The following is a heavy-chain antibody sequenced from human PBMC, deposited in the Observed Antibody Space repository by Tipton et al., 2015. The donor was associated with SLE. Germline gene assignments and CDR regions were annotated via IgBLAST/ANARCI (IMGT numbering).Heavy chain of an antibody. CDR2: IDPSDSDT. Sequence: QLVQSGAEVKKPGEALQIPCKTSGYSFTNSWIVWFRHMPGKGLECMGMIDPSDSDTRYNPSFQGHVSMSIDRSTTTAYLQWSSLKASDSAMYYCARLELQLGLDQWGQGTLVTVSS. V-gene: IGHV5-51*03. D-gene: IGHD3-10*01. CDR3: ARLELQLGLDQ. CDR1: GYSFTNSW. J-gene: IGHJ4*02.